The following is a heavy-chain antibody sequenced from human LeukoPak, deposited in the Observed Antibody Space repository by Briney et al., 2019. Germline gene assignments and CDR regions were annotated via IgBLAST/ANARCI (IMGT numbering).Heavy chain of an antibody. CDR2: IIPIFGTA. J-gene: IGHJ5*02. Sequence: VASVKVSCKASGGTFSSYAISWVRQAPGQGLEWMGGIIPIFGTANYAQKFQDRVTITADESTSTAYMELSSLRSEDTAVYYCARGADFWSGPSLDPWGQGTLVTVSS. D-gene: IGHD3-3*01. V-gene: IGHV1-69*13. CDR3: ARGADFWSGPSLDP. CDR1: GGTFSSYA.